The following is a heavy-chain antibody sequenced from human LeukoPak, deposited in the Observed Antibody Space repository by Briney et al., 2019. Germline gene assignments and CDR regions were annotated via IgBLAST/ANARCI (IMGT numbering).Heavy chain of an antibody. J-gene: IGHJ4*02. CDR2: ISGSSDYT. D-gene: IGHD1-14*01. CDR1: GFTFGTYA. V-gene: IGHV3-23*01. CDR3: ARKTGNYFDY. Sequence: GGSLRLSCAASGFTFGTYAMSWVRQAPGKGLEWVSAISGSSDYTFYADSVRVRFTISRDNSKNTLYLQMNSLRAEDTAVYYCARKTGNYFDYWGQGTLVTVSS.